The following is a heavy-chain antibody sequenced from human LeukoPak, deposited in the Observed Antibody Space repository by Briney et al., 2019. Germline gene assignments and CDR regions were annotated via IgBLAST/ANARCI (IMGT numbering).Heavy chain of an antibody. J-gene: IGHJ5*02. V-gene: IGHV4-39*01. CDR1: GGSISSSSYY. CDR2: IYYSGNT. CDR3: ARRYCGGDCTFDWFDP. Sequence: SSETLSLTCTVSGGSISSSSYYWGWIRQPPGKGLEWIGSIYYSGNTFYNPSLKSRVTISVDTSKNQFSLKLSSVTAADTAVYYCARRYCGGDCTFDWFDPWGQGTLVTASS. D-gene: IGHD2-21*02.